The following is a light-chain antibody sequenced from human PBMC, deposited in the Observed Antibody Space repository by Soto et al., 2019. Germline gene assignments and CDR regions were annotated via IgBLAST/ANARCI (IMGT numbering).Light chain of an antibody. CDR2: EVS. CDR1: SSDVGGYNY. CDR3: QSYDSSLSGSEV. J-gene: IGLJ1*01. V-gene: IGLV2-14*03. Sequence: QSALTQPASVSGSPGQSITISCTGTSSDVGGYNYVSWFQQHPGKAPKLKIYEVSNRPSGVSNRFSGSKSGYTASLTISELQAEDEADYYCQSYDSSLSGSEVFGTGTKLTVL.